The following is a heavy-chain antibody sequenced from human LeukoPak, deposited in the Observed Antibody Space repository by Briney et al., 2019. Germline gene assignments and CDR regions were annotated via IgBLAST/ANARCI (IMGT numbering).Heavy chain of an antibody. J-gene: IGHJ4*02. CDR2: IHGNDGST. CDR3: ARDFFPVVDSTWYEIGY. D-gene: IGHD2-21*01. Sequence: GGSLRLSCAASGFTFSSYAMSWVRQAPGKGPEWVSVIHGNDGSTNYADSVKGRFTISRDNSRNTLYLQMDSLRSEDTAVYYCARDFFPVVDSTWYEIGYWGQGTLVTVSS. CDR1: GFTFSSYA. V-gene: IGHV3-23*01.